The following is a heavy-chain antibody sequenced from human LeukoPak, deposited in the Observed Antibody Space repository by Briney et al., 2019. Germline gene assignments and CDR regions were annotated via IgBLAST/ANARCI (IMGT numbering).Heavy chain of an antibody. D-gene: IGHD1-1*01. J-gene: IGHJ4*02. CDR3: ARHAGTWGYFDY. V-gene: IGHV5-51*01. CDR2: IYPGDSDT. Sequence: AGESLKISCKGSGYSFTSYWIGWVRQMPGKGLEWMGIIYPGDSDTRYSPSFQGQVTISADKSTTTAYLQWSSLKASDTAMYYWARHAGTWGYFDYWGQGTLVTVSS. CDR1: GYSFTSYW.